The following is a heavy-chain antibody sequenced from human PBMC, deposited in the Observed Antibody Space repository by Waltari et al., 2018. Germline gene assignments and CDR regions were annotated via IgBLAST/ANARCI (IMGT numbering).Heavy chain of an antibody. D-gene: IGHD2-15*01. Sequence: QVQLQESGPGLVKPSGTLSLTCAVSGDSMSGIDWWNWVRQPPGKGLEWIGQVHRSGRTLYNPSLESRVTVSIETSNKQFSLILTSATAADTAVYYCARDRGRGLYLDSWGQGTLVTVSP. CDR2: VHRSGRT. V-gene: IGHV4-4*02. CDR3: ARDRGRGLYLDS. CDR1: GDSMSGIDW. J-gene: IGHJ4*02.